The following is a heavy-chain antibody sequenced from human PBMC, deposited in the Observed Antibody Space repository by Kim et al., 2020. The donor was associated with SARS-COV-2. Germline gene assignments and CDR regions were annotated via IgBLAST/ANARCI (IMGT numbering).Heavy chain of an antibody. J-gene: IGHJ3*02. Sequence: GGSLRLSCAASGFTFSSYDMHWVRQATGKGLEWVSAIGTAGDTYYPGSVKARFTISREHAKNSLYLQMNSLRAGDTAVYYCARGGGSGSYSGDAFDIWGQGTMVTVSS. CDR2: IGTAGDT. V-gene: IGHV3-13*04. CDR3: ARGGGSGSYSGDAFDI. D-gene: IGHD3-10*01. CDR1: GFTFSSYD.